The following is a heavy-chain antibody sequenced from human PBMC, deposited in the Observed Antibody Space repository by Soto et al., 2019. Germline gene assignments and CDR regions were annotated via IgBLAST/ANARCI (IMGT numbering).Heavy chain of an antibody. J-gene: IGHJ6*03. CDR1: GFSLRNARMG. CDR2: ILSSDEK. CDR3: ARMLAVNYYYYYVDV. V-gene: IGHV2-26*01. Sequence: QVTLKESGPVLVKPTETLTLTCTVSGFSLRNARMGVSWIRQPPGKALEWLAHILSSDEKSYNTSLKGRLTLSPDTSKSQEVLTMTYMDPVDTATYFCARMLAVNYYYYYVDVWGEGTTVTVSS. D-gene: IGHD3-22*01.